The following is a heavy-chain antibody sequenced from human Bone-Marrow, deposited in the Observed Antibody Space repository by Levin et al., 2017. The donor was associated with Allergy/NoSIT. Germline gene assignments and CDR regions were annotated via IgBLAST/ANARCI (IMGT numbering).Heavy chain of an antibody. CDR2: ISSGSSTI. V-gene: IGHV3-48*01. Sequence: PGGSLRLSCAASGFTFSTYPMNWVRQAPGKGLEWLSYISSGSSTIYYADSVKGRFTISRDNAKNSLYLQMNSLRVEDTAVYYCARVGLPRKYIAAAGHDYWGQGSLVRASS. CDR3: ARVGLPRKYIAAAGHDY. D-gene: IGHD6-13*01. J-gene: IGHJ4*02. CDR1: GFTFSTYP.